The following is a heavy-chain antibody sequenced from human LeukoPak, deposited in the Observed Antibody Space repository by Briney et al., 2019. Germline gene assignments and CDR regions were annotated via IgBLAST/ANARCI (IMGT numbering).Heavy chain of an antibody. J-gene: IGHJ4*02. CDR1: GGTFSSYA. CDR3: ARASIVVVPAATPFDY. D-gene: IGHD2-2*01. CDR2: IIPILGIA. Sequence: ASVKVSCKASGGTFSSYAISWVRQAPGQGLEWMGRIIPILGIANYAQKFQGRVTITADKSTSTAYMELSSLRSEDTAVYYCARASIVVVPAATPFDYWGQGTLVTVSS. V-gene: IGHV1-69*04.